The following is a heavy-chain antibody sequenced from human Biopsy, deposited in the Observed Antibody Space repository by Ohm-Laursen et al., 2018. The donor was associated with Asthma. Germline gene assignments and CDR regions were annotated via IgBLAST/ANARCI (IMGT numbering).Heavy chain of an antibody. CDR2: ISSSGAST. D-gene: IGHD1-26*01. V-gene: IGHV3-23*01. CDR3: AKGGTYTTDRYAY. J-gene: IGHJ4*02. Sequence: SLRLSCPASRFTFSSYAMSWVRQAPGKGLEWVSSISSSGASTYYADSVKGRFTISRDNSKNTLYLQMSSLRADDTAVYYCAKGGTYTTDRYAYWGQGSLVTVSS. CDR1: RFTFSSYA.